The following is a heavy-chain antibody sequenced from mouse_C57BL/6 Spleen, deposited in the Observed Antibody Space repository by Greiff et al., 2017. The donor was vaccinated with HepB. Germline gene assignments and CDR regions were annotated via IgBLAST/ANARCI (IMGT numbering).Heavy chain of an antibody. J-gene: IGHJ3*01. Sequence: EVQLQESGPGLVKPSQSLSLTCSVTGYSITSGYYWNWIRQFPGNKLEWMGYISYDGSNNYNPSLKNRISITRDTSTNQFFLKLNSVTTEDTATYYCARGPTPIAYWGQGTLVTVSA. V-gene: IGHV3-6*01. CDR3: ARGPTPIAY. CDR1: GYSITSGYY. CDR2: ISYDGSN.